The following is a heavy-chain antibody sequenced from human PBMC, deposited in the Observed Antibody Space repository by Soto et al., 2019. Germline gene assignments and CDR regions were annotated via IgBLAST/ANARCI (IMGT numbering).Heavy chain of an antibody. D-gene: IGHD5-12*01. V-gene: IGHV4-31*03. Sequence: QVQLQESGPGLVKPSQTLSLTCSVSGASIASGGHYWTWIRQHPGKGLEWVGHINDRGTTHYNPSLRSRVTIFMDTSKSHFSLYLASVTAADTAVYFCAREAFGGGYTSGWFDPWGQGHLVTVSS. CDR3: AREAFGGGYTSGWFDP. J-gene: IGHJ5*02. CDR1: GASIASGGHY. CDR2: INDRGTT.